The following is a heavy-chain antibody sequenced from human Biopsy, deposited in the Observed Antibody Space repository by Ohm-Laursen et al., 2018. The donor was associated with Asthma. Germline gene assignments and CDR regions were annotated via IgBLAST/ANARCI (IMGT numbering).Heavy chain of an antibody. V-gene: IGHV1-69*01. CDR1: GGTFNTCV. CDR2: INSVFGTT. J-gene: IGHJ4*02. CDR3: ARKAGSCISRTCYSLDF. D-gene: IGHD2-2*01. Sequence: SSVKVSCKSLGGTFNTCVIGWVRQAPGQGLEWMGGINSVFGTTNYPQKFQDRVTITADDSTSTVYMELSSLRSEDTAVYYCARKAGSCISRTCYSLDFWGQGTLVTVSS.